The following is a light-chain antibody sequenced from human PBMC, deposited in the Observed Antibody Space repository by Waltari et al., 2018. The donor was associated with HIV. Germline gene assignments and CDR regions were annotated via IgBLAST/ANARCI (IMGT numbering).Light chain of an antibody. V-gene: IGLV3-21*02. Sequence: SYVLAQPPSVSVAPGQTARITCGGTNVGTKSVHWYQQRQGRAHVLVISDDGDRHSGIPERFSGSNSGNTATLTITRVEAGDEADYYCQVWDTGSDHPVWDSSTDHPEFGGGTKLTVL. CDR1: NVGTKS. J-gene: IGLJ3*02. CDR2: DDG. CDR3: QVWDTGSDHPVWDSSTDHPE.